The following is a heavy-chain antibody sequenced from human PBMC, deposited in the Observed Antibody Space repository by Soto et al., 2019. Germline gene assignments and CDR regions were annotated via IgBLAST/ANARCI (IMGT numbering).Heavy chain of an antibody. CDR1: GFTFSSYG. CDR3: ARGYYDFWSGYYPTYYYYYGMDV. Sequence: PGGSLRLSCAASGFTFSSYGMHWVRQAPGKGLEWVAVIWYDGSNKYYADSVKGRFTISRDNSKNTLYLQMNSLRAEDTAVYYCARGYYDFWSGYYPTYYYYYGMDVWGQGTTVTVSS. V-gene: IGHV3-33*01. CDR2: IWYDGSNK. J-gene: IGHJ6*02. D-gene: IGHD3-3*01.